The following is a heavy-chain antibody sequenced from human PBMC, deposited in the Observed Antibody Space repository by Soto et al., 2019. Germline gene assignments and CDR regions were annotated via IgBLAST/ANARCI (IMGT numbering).Heavy chain of an antibody. CDR2: VHSNGNT. D-gene: IGHD3-22*01. CDR1: GDSISNYY. CDR3: ASGVYDSSGYSHQY. Sequence: SETLSLTCTVSGDSISNYYWAWIRQPPGKGLEWIGYVHSNGNTHHNPSLKSRVTISMDTSKNQFSLNLNSVTAADTAVYYCASGVYDSSGYSHQYWGQGTLVTVSS. V-gene: IGHV4-59*08. J-gene: IGHJ4*02.